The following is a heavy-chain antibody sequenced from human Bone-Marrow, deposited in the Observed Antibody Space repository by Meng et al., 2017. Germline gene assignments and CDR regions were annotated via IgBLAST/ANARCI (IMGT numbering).Heavy chain of an antibody. CDR2: IKRNSDGGTI. CDR1: GLCFTAAW. Sequence: VALVESGGCFVTPGGSLRFYCVAAGLCFTAAWMSWVRQAPGKGLEWVGRIKRNSDGGTIDYAAPVKGRLTISRDDSKHTLYLQMDSLITEDTAVYFCATGAAAADHWGQGTLVTVSS. CDR3: ATGAAAADH. J-gene: IGHJ4*02. D-gene: IGHD6-13*01. V-gene: IGHV3-15*01.